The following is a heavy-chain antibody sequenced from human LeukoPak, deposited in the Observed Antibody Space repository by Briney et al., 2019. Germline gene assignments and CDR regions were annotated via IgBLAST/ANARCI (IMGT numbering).Heavy chain of an antibody. CDR3: AKDRRPIYYDSSGNDAFDI. V-gene: IGHV3-23*01. Sequence: GGSLRLSCAASGFTFSSYAMSWVRQAPGKGLEWVSAISGSGGSTYYADSVKGRFTISRDNSKNTLYLQMNSLRVEDTAVYYCAKDRRPIYYDSSGNDAFDIWGQGTMVTVSS. CDR1: GFTFSSYA. CDR2: ISGSGGST. D-gene: IGHD3-22*01. J-gene: IGHJ3*02.